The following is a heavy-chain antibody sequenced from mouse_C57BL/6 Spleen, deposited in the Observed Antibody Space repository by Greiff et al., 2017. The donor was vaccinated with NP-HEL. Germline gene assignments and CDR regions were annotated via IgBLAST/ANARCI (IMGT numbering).Heavy chain of an antibody. V-gene: IGHV1-59*01. J-gene: IGHJ2*01. CDR3: ARGYYGSSYKNYFDY. CDR2: IDPSDSYT. Sequence: QVQLQQPGAELVRPGTSVKLSCKASGYTFTSYWMHWVKQRPGQGLEWIGVIDPSDSYTNYNQKFKGKATLTVDTSSSTAYMQLSSLTSEDSAVYYCARGYYGSSYKNYFDYWGQGTTLTVSS. CDR1: GYTFTSYW. D-gene: IGHD1-1*01.